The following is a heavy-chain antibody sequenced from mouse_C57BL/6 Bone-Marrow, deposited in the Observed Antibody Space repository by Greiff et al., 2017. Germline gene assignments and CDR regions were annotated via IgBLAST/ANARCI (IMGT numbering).Heavy chain of an antibody. J-gene: IGHJ2*01. CDR1: GFTFSDYY. D-gene: IGHD1-1*01. Sequence: EVQVVESGGGLVQPGGSLKLSCAASGFTFSDYYMYWVRQTPEKRLEWVAYISNGGGSTYYPDTVKGRFTISRDNAKNTLYLQMSRLKSEDTAMYYCASHYYGSSTGYFDYWGQGTTLTVSS. V-gene: IGHV5-12*01. CDR3: ASHYYGSSTGYFDY. CDR2: ISNGGGST.